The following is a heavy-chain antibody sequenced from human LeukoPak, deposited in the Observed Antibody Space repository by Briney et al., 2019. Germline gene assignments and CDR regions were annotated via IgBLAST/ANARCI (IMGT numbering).Heavy chain of an antibody. D-gene: IGHD5-18*01. V-gene: IGHV4-30-2*01. Sequence: PSETLSLTCTVSGGSISSSSYYWSWIRQPPGKGLEWIGYIYHSGSTYYNPSLKSRVTISVDRSKNQFSLKLSSVTAADTAVYYCARASGGYSYGQIDYWGQGTLVTVSS. CDR2: IYHSGST. J-gene: IGHJ4*02. CDR3: ARASGGYSYGQIDY. CDR1: GGSISSSSYY.